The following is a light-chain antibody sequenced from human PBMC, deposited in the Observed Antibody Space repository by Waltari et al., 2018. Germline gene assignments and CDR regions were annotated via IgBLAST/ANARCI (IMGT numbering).Light chain of an antibody. V-gene: IGKV4-1*01. J-gene: IGKJ1*01. Sequence: DIVMTQSPDSLAVSLGESATINCRSSASVLHNINNQNYLAWYQQKEGQPPKLLIYWTSTRQSGVPDRFSGSGSGTDFTLTINSLQTEDVAVYYCQQYYSPPWTFGQGTKVEV. CDR1: ASVLHNINNQNY. CDR2: WTS. CDR3: QQYYSPPWT.